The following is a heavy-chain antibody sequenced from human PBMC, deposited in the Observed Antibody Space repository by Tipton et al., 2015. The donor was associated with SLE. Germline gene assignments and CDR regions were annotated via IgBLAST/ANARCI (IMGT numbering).Heavy chain of an antibody. D-gene: IGHD1-26*01. CDR1: GFTFSDYA. CDR2: FYLSGNT. Sequence: SLRLSCTASGFTFSDYAMSWVRQAPGKGLEWDSVFYLSGNTYYSDSVKGRFTISRDNSKNTLNLQMDSLRAEDTAVYYCAKDGGSYHYYGMDVWGQGTTVTVSS. CDR3: AKDGGSYHYYGMDV. J-gene: IGHJ6*02. V-gene: IGHV3-23*03.